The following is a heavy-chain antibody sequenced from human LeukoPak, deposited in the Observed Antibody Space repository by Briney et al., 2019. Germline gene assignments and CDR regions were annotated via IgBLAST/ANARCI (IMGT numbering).Heavy chain of an antibody. CDR3: ARAPHFFDTSGSRYYFDY. CDR1: GGSIRSTNYY. J-gene: IGHJ4*02. CDR2: IYYSGNT. Sequence: PSETLSLTCTVSGGSIRSTNYYWGWIRQPPGKGLEWIGSIYYSGNTYHSPSLMSRVTISVDTSKNQFSLKLSSVTAADTAVYYCARAPHFFDTSGSRYYFDYWGQGALVTVSS. V-gene: IGHV4-39*07. D-gene: IGHD3-22*01.